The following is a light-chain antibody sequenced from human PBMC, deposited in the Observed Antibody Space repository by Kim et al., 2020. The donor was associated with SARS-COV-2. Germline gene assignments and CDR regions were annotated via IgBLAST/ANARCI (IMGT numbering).Light chain of an antibody. CDR3: QQYNSYPLT. CDR1: QSISGW. Sequence: AAVGDRVSITCRASQSISGWLAWYQQKPGIAPKLLINTASNLESGVPSRFSGSGFGTEFTLTISSLQPDDFASYYCQQYNSYPLTFGGGTKVDIK. J-gene: IGKJ4*01. V-gene: IGKV1-5*03. CDR2: TAS.